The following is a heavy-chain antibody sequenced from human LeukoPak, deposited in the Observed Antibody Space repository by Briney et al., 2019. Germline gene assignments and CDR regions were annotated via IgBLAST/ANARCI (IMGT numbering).Heavy chain of an antibody. J-gene: IGHJ5*02. CDR1: GGSISSSGYY. D-gene: IGHD2-2*01. CDR2: LYYSGST. CDR3: ARGLGPPAMSWFDP. Sequence: SETLSLTCTVSGGSISSSGYYWGWIRQPPGKGLEWIGSLYYSGSTYYNPSLKSRVTISVDRSKNQFSLKLSSVTAADTAVYFCARGLGPPAMSWFDPWGQGTLVTVSS. V-gene: IGHV4-39*07.